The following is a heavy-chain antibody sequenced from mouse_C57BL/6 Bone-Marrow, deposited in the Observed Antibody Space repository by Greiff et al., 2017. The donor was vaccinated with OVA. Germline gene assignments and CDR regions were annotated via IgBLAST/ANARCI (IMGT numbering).Heavy chain of an antibody. CDR3: ARRGYAMDY. Sequence: DVKLVESGGGLVQPGGSLKLSCAASGFTFSDYGMAWVRQAPRKGPEWVAFISNLAYSIYYADTVTGRFTISRENAKNTLYLEMSSRRSEDTAMYYCARRGYAMDYWGQGTSVTVSS. V-gene: IGHV5-15*04. J-gene: IGHJ4*01. CDR1: GFTFSDYG. CDR2: ISNLAYSI.